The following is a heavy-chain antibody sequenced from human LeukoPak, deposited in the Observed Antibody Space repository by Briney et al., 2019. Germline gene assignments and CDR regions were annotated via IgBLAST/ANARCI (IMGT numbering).Heavy chain of an antibody. CDR3: ARVITSSYWTPPLRSNWFDP. D-gene: IGHD3-10*01. CDR2: IYYSGST. Sequence: PSETLSLTCAVSGGSISSGGYSWSWIQQPPGKGLEWIGYIYYSGSTYYNPSLKSRVTISVDTSKNQFSLRLTSVTAADTALYYCARVITSSYWTPPLRSNWFDPWGQGTLVTVSS. J-gene: IGHJ5*02. V-gene: IGHV4-30-4*07. CDR1: GGSISSGGYS.